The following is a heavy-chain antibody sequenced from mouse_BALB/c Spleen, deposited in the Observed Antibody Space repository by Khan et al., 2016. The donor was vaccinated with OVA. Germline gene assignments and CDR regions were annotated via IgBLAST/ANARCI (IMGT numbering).Heavy chain of an antibody. D-gene: IGHD3-2*02. CDR2: IYPGNDNS. Sequence: VQLQQSGAELVRPGASVKLSCKTSGYIFTSYWMHWVKQRSGQGLEWIAPIYPGNDNSNYNEKFKDKATLTADKSSSTAYMQLSSLKSDDSDVYVCAREEALDHFDHWGQGTTLTVSS. J-gene: IGHJ2*01. CDR1: GYIFTSYW. CDR3: AREEALDHFDH. V-gene: IGHV1-76*01.